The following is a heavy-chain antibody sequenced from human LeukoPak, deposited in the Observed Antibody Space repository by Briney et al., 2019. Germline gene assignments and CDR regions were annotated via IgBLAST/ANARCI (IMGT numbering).Heavy chain of an antibody. J-gene: IGHJ4*02. CDR2: SSSSGSST. Sequence: GGSLRLSCAASGFTFSDHYMNWIRQAPGKGLEWVSYSSSSGSSTYYADSVKGRFTISRDYAKNALFLQMNSLRAEDTAVYYCTAAPNTTPGSLGHWGQGTLVTVSS. V-gene: IGHV3-11*01. CDR1: GFTFSDHY. CDR3: TAAPNTTPGSLGH. D-gene: IGHD6-25*01.